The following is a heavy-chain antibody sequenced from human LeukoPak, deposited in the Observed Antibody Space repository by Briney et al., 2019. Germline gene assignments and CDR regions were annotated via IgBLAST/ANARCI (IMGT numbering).Heavy chain of an antibody. CDR1: GGSFFGSH. J-gene: IGHJ4*02. V-gene: IGHV4-34*01. D-gene: IGHD4-23*01. CDR3: ARDPTTVVTLPYYFDS. Sequence: PSETLSLTCAVSGGSFFGSHWNWIPQSPQKGLEWIWEINHSGRTNYNPSLKSRVTISVDTSKSQFFLKLTSVTAADTAVYYCARDPTTVVTLPYYFDSWGQGTLVTVSA. CDR2: INHSGRT.